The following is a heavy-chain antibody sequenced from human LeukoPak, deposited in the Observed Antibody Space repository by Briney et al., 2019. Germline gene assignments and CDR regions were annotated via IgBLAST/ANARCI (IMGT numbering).Heavy chain of an antibody. CDR2: IKQDGSEK. CDR3: ARGDAFSGDH. Sequence: GGSLRLSCAASGFSFSSYWMSWVRQAPGKGLEWVANIKQDGSEKYYVDSVKGRFTISRDNTKNLLFLQMNGLRVEDTAVYYCARGDAFSGDHWGQGTLVTVSS. V-gene: IGHV3-7*04. J-gene: IGHJ4*02. CDR1: GFSFSSYW.